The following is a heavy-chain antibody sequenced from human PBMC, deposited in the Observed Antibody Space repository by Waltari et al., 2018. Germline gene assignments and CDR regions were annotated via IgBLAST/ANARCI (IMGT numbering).Heavy chain of an antibody. CDR1: GFTFSSYS. V-gene: IGHV3-48*01. CDR3: ARGVGGGGPGVRSVNYHGLDV. CDR2: ISSSSSTI. D-gene: IGHD2-8*01. Sequence: EVQLVESGGGLVQPGGSLRLSCAASGFTFSSYSMNWVRQAPGKGLEWVSYISSSSSTIYYADSVKGRFTISRDNAKNSLYLQMNSLRAEDTAVYYCARGVGGGGPGVRSVNYHGLDVWGQGTSVTVSS. J-gene: IGHJ6*02.